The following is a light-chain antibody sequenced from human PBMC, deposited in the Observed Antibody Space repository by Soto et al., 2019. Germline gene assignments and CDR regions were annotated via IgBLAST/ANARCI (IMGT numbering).Light chain of an antibody. Sequence: QSVLTQPPSVSGTPGQRVTISCSGSSSNIGRNTVNWFQQLPGTAPKLLXYXXXXXXSGVPDXLSGSKSGNSASLAISGLESEDEADYYCAAWDDSLNGGYVFGTGTKGTVL. CDR1: SSNIGRNT. CDR2: XXX. CDR3: AAWDDSLNGGYV. V-gene: IGLV1-44*01. J-gene: IGLJ1*01.